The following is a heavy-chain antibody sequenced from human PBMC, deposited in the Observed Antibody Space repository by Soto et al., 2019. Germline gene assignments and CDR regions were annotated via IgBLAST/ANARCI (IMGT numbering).Heavy chain of an antibody. CDR1: GFTFSNYA. D-gene: IGHD6-13*01. V-gene: IGHV3-23*01. Sequence: EVQLLESGGDLVQPRGSLRLSCAASGFTFSNYAVTWVRQAPGKGLEWVSTISGSGGSTYYADSVKGRVTISRDNSKNTLYLQMNSLSAEDTAVYYCAKDQGSSWYEIDYWGQGTLVTVSS. CDR3: AKDQGSSWYEIDY. CDR2: ISGSGGST. J-gene: IGHJ4*02.